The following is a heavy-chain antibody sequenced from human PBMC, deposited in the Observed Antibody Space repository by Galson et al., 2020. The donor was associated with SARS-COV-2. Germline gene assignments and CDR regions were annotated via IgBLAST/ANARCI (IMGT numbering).Heavy chain of an antibody. CDR2: IWYDGSNK. D-gene: IGHD3-3*01. V-gene: IGHV3-33*06. CDR3: AKDGKYYDCWSGYLGPSGELHYYYGMDV. CDR1: EFTFSSYG. Sequence: GGSLRLSCAASEFTFSSYGMHWVRQAPGKGLEWVAVIWYDGSNKYYADSVKGRFTISRDNSKNTLYLQMNSLRAEDTAVYYCAKDGKYYDCWSGYLGPSGELHYYYGMDVWGQGTTVTVS. J-gene: IGHJ6*02.